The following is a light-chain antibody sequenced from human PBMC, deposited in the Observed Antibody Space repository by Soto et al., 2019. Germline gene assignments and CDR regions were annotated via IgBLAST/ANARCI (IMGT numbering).Light chain of an antibody. CDR3: CSYAGSSYV. CDR1: SSDVGSYNL. J-gene: IGLJ1*01. V-gene: IGLV2-23*01. Sequence: QSALTQPASVSGSPGQSITISCTGTSSDVGSYNLVSWYQQHPGKAPKLMIYEGSKRPSGVSNRFSGSKSGNTASLTISGLQAEDEADYYCCSYAGSSYVFGTGTKATV. CDR2: EGS.